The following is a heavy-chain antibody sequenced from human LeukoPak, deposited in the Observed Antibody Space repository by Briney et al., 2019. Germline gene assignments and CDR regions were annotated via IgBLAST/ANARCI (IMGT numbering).Heavy chain of an antibody. J-gene: IGHJ5*02. CDR3: ARKLRLGGNWFDP. D-gene: IGHD1-26*01. CDR1: GGTFTSYA. V-gene: IGHV1-69*13. Sequence: SVKVSCKTSGGTFTSYAITWVRQAPGQGLEWMGEIIPISGTTNYAQKFQGRVTFTADESTSTAHMELSSLRSEDTALYYCARKLRLGGNWFDPWGQGTLVTVSS. CDR2: IIPISGTT.